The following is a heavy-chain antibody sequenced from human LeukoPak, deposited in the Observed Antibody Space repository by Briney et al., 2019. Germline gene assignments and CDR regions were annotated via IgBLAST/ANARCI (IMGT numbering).Heavy chain of an antibody. CDR1: GYTFTGYY. CDR3: ARAPYYDSSGLFDY. J-gene: IGHJ4*02. CDR2: INPNSGGT. Sequence: ASVKVSCKASGYTFTGYYMHWVRQAPGQGLEWMGWINPNSGGTNYAQKFQGRVTMTRDTSISTAYMELSRLRSEDTAVYYCARAPYYDSSGLFDYWGQGTLVTVSS. D-gene: IGHD3-22*01. V-gene: IGHV1-2*02.